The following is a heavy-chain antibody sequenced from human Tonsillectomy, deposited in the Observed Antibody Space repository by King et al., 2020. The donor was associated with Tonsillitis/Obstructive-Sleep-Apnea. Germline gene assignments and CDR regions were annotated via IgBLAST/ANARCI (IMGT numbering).Heavy chain of an antibody. V-gene: IGHV3-48*03. J-gene: IGHJ4*02. D-gene: IGHD4-11*01. CDR2: ISNSGSMI. CDR1: RFTFSTYE. Sequence: VQLVESGGGLVQPGGSLRLSCAASRFTFSTYEMNWVRQAPGKGLEWVSYISNSGSMIYYADSVKGRFTISRDNAKNSLYLQMNSLRAEDTAVYYCARGGKATVTAVGDYWGQGTLVTVSS. CDR3: ARGGKATVTAVGDY.